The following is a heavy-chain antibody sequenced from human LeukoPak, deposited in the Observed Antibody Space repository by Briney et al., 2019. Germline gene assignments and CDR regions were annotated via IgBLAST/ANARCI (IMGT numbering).Heavy chain of an antibody. Sequence: GGPRRLSWAAPGFTFRDENMSWIRKAPGKGLGGVSYISSSGSSIFYADSVKGRFTISRDNAKNSLYLQMNSLRAEDMALYYCAKDIRGYCSSGLDYWGQGTLVTVSS. D-gene: IGHD2-2*01. CDR2: ISSSGSSI. CDR1: GFTFRDEN. V-gene: IGHV3-11*01. CDR3: AKDIRGYCSSGLDY. J-gene: IGHJ4*02.